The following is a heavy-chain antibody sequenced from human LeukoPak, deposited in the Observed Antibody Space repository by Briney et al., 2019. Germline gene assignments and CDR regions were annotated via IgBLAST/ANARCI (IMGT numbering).Heavy chain of an antibody. CDR3: ARPKYGDYSSSWYFDY. J-gene: IGHJ4*02. Sequence: PGESLKISCKGSGYSFTSYWIGWVRQMPGKGLEWMGIIYPGDSDTRYSPSFQGQVTISADKSISTAYLQWSSLKASDTAMYYCARPKYGDYSSSWYFDYWGQGTLVTVSS. CDR2: IYPGDSDT. CDR1: GYSFTSYW. D-gene: IGHD6-13*01. V-gene: IGHV5-51*01.